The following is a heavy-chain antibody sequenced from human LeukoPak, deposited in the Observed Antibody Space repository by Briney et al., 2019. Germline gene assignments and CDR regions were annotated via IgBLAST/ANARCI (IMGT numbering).Heavy chain of an antibody. Sequence: SETLSLTCTVSGGSINSYYWNWIRQPAGKGLEWIGRIYTSGSTNYNPSLKSRVTISVDTSKNQFSLKLSSVTAADTAVYFCARRTTTVLTPSYFDYWGQGTLVTVSS. CDR1: GGSINSYY. CDR2: IYTSGST. J-gene: IGHJ4*02. D-gene: IGHD4-23*01. V-gene: IGHV4-4*07. CDR3: ARRTTTVLTPSYFDY.